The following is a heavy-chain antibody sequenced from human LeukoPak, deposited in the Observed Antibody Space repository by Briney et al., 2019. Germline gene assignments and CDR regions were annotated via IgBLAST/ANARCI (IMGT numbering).Heavy chain of an antibody. D-gene: IGHD4-11*01. CDR1: GGTFSSYA. CDR3: AGRTTVTTYYYYYMDV. J-gene: IGHJ6*03. V-gene: IGHV1-69*05. CDR2: IIPIFGTA. Sequence: GASVKVSCKASGGTFSSYAISWVRQAPGQGLEWMGGIIPIFGTANYAQKFQGRVTITTDESTSTAYMELSSLRSEDTAVYYCAGRTTVTTYYYYYMDVWGKGTTVTVSS.